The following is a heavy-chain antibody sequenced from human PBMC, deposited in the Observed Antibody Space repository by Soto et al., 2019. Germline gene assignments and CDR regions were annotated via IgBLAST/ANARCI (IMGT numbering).Heavy chain of an antibody. Sequence: PGGSLRLSCAASGFTFSSYAMHWVRQAPGKGLEWVAVISYDGSNKYYADSVKGRFTISRDNSKNTLYLQMNSLRAEDTAVYYCASIYCGGDCYSLYYYYGMDVWGKGTTVTVSS. J-gene: IGHJ6*04. CDR1: GFTFSSYA. V-gene: IGHV3-30-3*01. CDR2: ISYDGSNK. CDR3: ASIYCGGDCYSLYYYYGMDV. D-gene: IGHD2-21*02.